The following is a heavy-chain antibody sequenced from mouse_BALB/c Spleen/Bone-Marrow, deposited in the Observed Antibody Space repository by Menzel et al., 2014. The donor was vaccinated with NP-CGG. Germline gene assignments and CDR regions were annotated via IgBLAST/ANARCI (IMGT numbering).Heavy chain of an antibody. CDR1: GYTFTSYI. CDR3: ARRWLPCAMDY. CDR2: INPYNDGT. J-gene: IGHJ4*01. D-gene: IGHD2-3*01. Sequence: VQLKESGPELVKPGASVKMPCKASGYTFTSYIMHWVKQKPGQGLEWIGYINPYNDGTKYNEKFKGKATLTSDKSSSTAYMELSSLTSEDSAVYYCARRWLPCAMDYWGQGTSVTVSS. V-gene: IGHV1-14*01.